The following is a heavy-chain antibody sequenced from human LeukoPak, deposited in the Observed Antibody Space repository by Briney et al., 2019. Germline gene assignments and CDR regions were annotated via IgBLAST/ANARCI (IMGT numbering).Heavy chain of an antibody. Sequence: GGSLRLSCAASGFMFSSNWMSWVRLAPGKGLEWVANIKEDGTETYYVDSVKGRFTISRDNAKNSLYLQMNSLRAEDTAVYYCARGRRIDYWGQGTLVTVSS. CDR2: IKEDGTET. CDR3: ARGRRIDY. V-gene: IGHV3-7*03. CDR1: GFMFSSNW. J-gene: IGHJ4*02.